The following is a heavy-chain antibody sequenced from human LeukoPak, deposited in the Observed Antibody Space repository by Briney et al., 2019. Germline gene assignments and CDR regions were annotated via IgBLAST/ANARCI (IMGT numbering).Heavy chain of an antibody. J-gene: IGHJ4*02. Sequence: HPGGSLTLACAPSAFTVNNSAISSARHPPGDWRQWVSAVSVDGQRTFYADSVKGRFTIFRDNSMNTLSLQMNSLRVEDTAVYYCAKEQDNLLLLSHFDSWGQGILVTVSA. CDR3: AKEQDNLLLLSHFDS. D-gene: IGHD2-2*01. CDR2: VSVDGQRT. V-gene: IGHV3-23*01. CDR1: AFTVNNSA.